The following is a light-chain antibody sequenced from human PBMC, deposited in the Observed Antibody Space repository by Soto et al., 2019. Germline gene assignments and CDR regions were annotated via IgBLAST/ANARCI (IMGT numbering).Light chain of an antibody. CDR1: QPIGTS. CDR3: QQGYNTFWT. J-gene: IGKJ1*01. CDR2: AAT. Sequence: DIQMTQSPSSLSAFAGESVSVTCRASQPIGTSLHWYQQKAGKAPKVLISAATKLQSGVPSRFSGSGSGTDFTLTINNLQPEDSATYYCQQGYNTFWTFGRGTKVDIK. V-gene: IGKV1-39*01.